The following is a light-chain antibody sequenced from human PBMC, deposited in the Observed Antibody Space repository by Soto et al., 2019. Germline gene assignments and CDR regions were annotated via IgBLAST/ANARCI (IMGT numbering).Light chain of an antibody. CDR2: GNS. V-gene: IGLV1-40*01. CDR3: AAWDDSLSGRYV. Sequence: QSVLTQPPSVSGAPGQRVTISCTGSSSNIGAGFDVHWYHQIAGTAPKLLIYGNSNRPSGVPDRFSGSKSGTSASLAISGLRSEDEADYYCAAWDDSLSGRYVFGTGTKVTVL. J-gene: IGLJ1*01. CDR1: SSNIGAGFD.